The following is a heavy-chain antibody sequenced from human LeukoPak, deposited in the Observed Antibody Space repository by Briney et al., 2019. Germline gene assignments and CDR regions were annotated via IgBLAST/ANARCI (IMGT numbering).Heavy chain of an antibody. V-gene: IGHV3-11*01. Sequence: GGSLRLSCAASGFTFSDYYMSWIRQAPGKGLEWVSYISSSGSTIYYADSVKGRFTISRDNAKNSLYLQMNSLRAEGTAVYYCARYDYVWGSYRHYFDYWGQGTLVTVSS. CDR3: ARYDYVWGSYRHYFDY. D-gene: IGHD3-16*02. J-gene: IGHJ4*02. CDR2: ISSSGSTI. CDR1: GFTFSDYY.